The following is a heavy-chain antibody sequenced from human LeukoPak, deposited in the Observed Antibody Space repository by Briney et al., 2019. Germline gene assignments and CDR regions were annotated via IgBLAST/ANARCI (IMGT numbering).Heavy chain of an antibody. CDR3: ARGGGLDV. Sequence: GGSLRLSCAASGFTFSSYWMIWARQAPGKGLEWVASINHNGNVNYYVDSVKGRFTISRDNAKNSLYLQMSNLRTEDTAVYFCARGGGLDVWGQGATVTVSS. D-gene: IGHD3-16*01. J-gene: IGHJ6*02. CDR2: INHNGNVN. V-gene: IGHV3-7*03. CDR1: GFTFSSYW.